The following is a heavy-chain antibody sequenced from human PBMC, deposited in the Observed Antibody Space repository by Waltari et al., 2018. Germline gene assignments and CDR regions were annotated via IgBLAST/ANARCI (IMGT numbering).Heavy chain of an antibody. CDR2: ISHSGYS. V-gene: IGHV4-61*01. Sequence: QVQLQESGPGLVTPSETLSLTCTVSGGPVTNNNYSWSWIRQPPGKGLEWIAFISHSGYSNYNPSLKNRVTISVDTSKNQFSLKLSSVTAADTAVYFCARDDVGTGSYYYGMDVWGQGTTVAVSS. CDR1: GGPVTNNNYS. D-gene: IGHD1-1*01. CDR3: ARDDVGTGSYYYGMDV. J-gene: IGHJ6*02.